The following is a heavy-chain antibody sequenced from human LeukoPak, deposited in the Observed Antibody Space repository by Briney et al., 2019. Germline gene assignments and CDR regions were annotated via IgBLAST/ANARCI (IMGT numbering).Heavy chain of an antibody. D-gene: IGHD4-17*01. CDR3: AKDLPYAYYMDV. CDR1: GFTFSSYA. CDR2: ISGSGDST. V-gene: IGHV3-23*01. J-gene: IGHJ6*03. Sequence: GRSLRLSCAASGFTFSSYAMSWVRQAPGKGLEWVSAISGSGDSTYNADSVKGRLTISRDNSKNTLYLQMNSLRAEDTAVYYCAKDLPYAYYMDVWGKGTTVTVSS.